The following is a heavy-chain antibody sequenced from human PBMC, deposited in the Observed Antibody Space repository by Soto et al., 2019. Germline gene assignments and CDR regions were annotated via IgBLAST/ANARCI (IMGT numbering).Heavy chain of an antibody. Sequence: SGPTLVNPTHTLTLTCTFSGFSLSTSGVGVGWIRQPPGKALEWLALIYWDDDKRYSPSLKSRLTITKDTSKNQVVLTMTNMDPVDTATYYCAHLYGDYAIYYYYGMDVWGQGTTVTVSS. CDR1: GFSLSTSGVG. D-gene: IGHD4-17*01. V-gene: IGHV2-5*02. CDR2: IYWDDDK. CDR3: AHLYGDYAIYYYYGMDV. J-gene: IGHJ6*02.